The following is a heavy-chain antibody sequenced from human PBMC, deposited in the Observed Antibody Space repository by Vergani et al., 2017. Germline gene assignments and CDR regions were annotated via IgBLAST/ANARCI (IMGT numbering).Heavy chain of an antibody. J-gene: IGHJ6*03. D-gene: IGHD5-18*01. V-gene: IGHV3-33*01. CDR3: ARDRLLFSRYDHYMDV. Sequence: QLVQSGGGLVQPGRSLRLSCAASGFIFSSYGMYWVRQAPGKGLEWVAVIWYDGSNKYYADSVKGRFTISRDNSKNTLYLQMNSLRAEDTAVYYCARDRLLFSRYDHYMDVWGKGTTVTVSS. CDR2: IWYDGSNK. CDR1: GFIFSSYG.